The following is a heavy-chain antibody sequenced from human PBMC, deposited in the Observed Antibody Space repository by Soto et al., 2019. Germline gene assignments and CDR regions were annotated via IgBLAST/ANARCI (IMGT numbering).Heavy chain of an antibody. Sequence: GGSLRFSCAASGFTFSSYWMHWVRQAPGKGLVWVSRINSDGSSTSYADSVKGRFTISRDNAKNTLYLQMNSLRAEDTAVYYCANGWGVAGGLDAFDIWGQGTMVTVSS. CDR3: ANGWGVAGGLDAFDI. V-gene: IGHV3-74*01. CDR1: GFTFSSYW. J-gene: IGHJ3*02. D-gene: IGHD2-15*01. CDR2: INSDGSST.